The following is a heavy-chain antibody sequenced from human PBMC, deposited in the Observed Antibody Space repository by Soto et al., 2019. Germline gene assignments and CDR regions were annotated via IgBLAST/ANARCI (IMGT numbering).Heavy chain of an antibody. CDR1: GFTFSSYA. Sequence: GGSLRLSCAASGFTFSSYAMHWVRQAPGKGLEWVAVISYDGSNKYYADSVKGRFTISRDNSKNTLYLQMNSLRAEDTAVYYCARDVFIRVATIAKYFDYWGQGTLVTVSS. J-gene: IGHJ4*02. CDR2: ISYDGSNK. D-gene: IGHD5-12*01. V-gene: IGHV3-30-3*01. CDR3: ARDVFIRVATIAKYFDY.